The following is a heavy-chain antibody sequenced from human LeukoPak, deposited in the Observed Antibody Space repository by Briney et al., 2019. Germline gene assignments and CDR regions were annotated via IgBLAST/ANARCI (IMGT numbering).Heavy chain of an antibody. D-gene: IGHD3-10*01. V-gene: IGHV2-5*02. J-gene: IGHJ4*02. CDR2: IYWDDDK. Sequence: ESGPTLVKPTQTLTLTCTFSGFSLSTSGVGVGWIRQPPGKALEWPALIYWDDDKRYSPSLKRRLTITKDTSKNQVVLTMTNMDPVDTATYYCTHRRYPYGQPNYWGQGTLVTVSS. CDR1: GFSLSTSGVG. CDR3: THRRYPYGQPNY.